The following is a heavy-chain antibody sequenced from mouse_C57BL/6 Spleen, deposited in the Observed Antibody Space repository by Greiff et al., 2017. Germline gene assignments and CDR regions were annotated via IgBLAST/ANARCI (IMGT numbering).Heavy chain of an antibody. J-gene: IGHJ3*01. CDR2: ISDGGSYT. CDR3: AREGHYDYAWFAY. Sequence: EVQVVESGGGLVKPGGSLKLSCAASGFTFSSYAMSWVRKTPEKRLEWVATISDGGSYTYYPDNVKGRFTISRDNAKNNLYLQMSHLKSEDTAMYYCAREGHYDYAWFAYWGQGTLVTVSA. D-gene: IGHD2-4*01. CDR1: GFTFSSYA. V-gene: IGHV5-4*01.